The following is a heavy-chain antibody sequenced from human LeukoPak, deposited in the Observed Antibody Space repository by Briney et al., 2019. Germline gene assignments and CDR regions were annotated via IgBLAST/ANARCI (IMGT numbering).Heavy chain of an antibody. D-gene: IGHD3-10*01. CDR2: INPNSGGT. J-gene: IGHJ6*02. Sequence: ASVKVSCKASGYTFTGYYMHWVRQAPGQGLEWMGWINPNSGGTNYAQKFQGRVTMTRDTSISTAYMELSRLRSDDTAVYYCARAMVRGVIYYYYGMAVWGQGTTVTVSS. V-gene: IGHV1-2*02. CDR1: GYTFTGYY. CDR3: ARAMVRGVIYYYYGMAV.